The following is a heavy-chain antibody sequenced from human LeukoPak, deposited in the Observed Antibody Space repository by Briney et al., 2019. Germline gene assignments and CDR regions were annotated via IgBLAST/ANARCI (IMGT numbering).Heavy chain of an antibody. J-gene: IGHJ4*02. Sequence: SETLSLTCTVSGGSISGNYWSWIRQPPGKGLDWIGYIYYSGSTNYNPSLKSRVSISVDASKSQFSLKLSSVTAADTAVYYCARGHTYGGSDYWGQGTLVTVSS. CDR2: IYYSGST. CDR1: GGSISGNY. V-gene: IGHV4-59*08. D-gene: IGHD4-23*01. CDR3: ARGHTYGGSDY.